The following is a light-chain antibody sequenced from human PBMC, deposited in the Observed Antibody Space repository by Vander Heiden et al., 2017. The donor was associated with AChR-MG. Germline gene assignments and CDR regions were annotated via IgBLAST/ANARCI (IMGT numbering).Light chain of an antibody. J-gene: IGLJ2*01. Sequence: QSVLTQPPSASGTPGPRITMSCSGSNSNVGSNDVFRFQHLPGTAPKLLMYRIDQRPSGVPDRFSGSKSGTSASRAISGLRSEDEADYYCAAWDDSLNGVIFGGGTKVTVL. CDR1: NSNVGSND. V-gene: IGLV1-47*01. CDR3: AAWDDSLNGVI. CDR2: RID.